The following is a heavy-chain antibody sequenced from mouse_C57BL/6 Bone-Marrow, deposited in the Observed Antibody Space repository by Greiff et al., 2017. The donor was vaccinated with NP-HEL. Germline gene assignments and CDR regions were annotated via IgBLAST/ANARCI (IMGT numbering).Heavy chain of an antibody. Sequence: QVQLQQSGAELVKPGASVKISCKASGYAFSSYWMNWVKQRPGRGLEWIGQIYPGDGDTNYNGKFKGKATLTADKSTSTAYMQLSSLTSEDSAVYFCAREGGGYWLAYWGQGTMVTVSA. CDR2: IYPGDGDT. V-gene: IGHV1-80*01. CDR1: GYAFSSYW. CDR3: AREGGGYWLAY. J-gene: IGHJ3*01.